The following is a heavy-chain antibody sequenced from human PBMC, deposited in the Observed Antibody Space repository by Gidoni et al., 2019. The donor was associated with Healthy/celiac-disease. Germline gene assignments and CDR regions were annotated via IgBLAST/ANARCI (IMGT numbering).Heavy chain of an antibody. CDR3: AKDPLYCSSTSCPNTIDY. V-gene: IGHV3-23*04. CDR2: ISGSGGST. Sequence: EVQLVESGGGLVQPGGSLRLSCAASGFPFSSYAMSWVRQAPGKGLEWVSAISGSGGSTYYADAVKGRFTISRDNSKNTLYLQMNSLRAEDTAVYYCAKDPLYCSSTSCPNTIDYWGQGTLVTVSS. CDR1: GFPFSSYA. J-gene: IGHJ4*02. D-gene: IGHD2-2*01.